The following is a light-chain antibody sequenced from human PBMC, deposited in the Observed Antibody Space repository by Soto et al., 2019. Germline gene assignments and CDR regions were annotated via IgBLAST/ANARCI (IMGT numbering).Light chain of an antibody. J-gene: IGKJ4*01. V-gene: IGKV3-11*01. Sequence: EIVLTQSPATLSLSLGERATLSCRASQSVNTFLAWYQQKPGQAPRLLISDASNRATGIPARFSGSGSGTEFTLIIISLEPEDFAVYYCQQRFNWPRLTFGGGTKVEIK. CDR3: QQRFNWPRLT. CDR2: DAS. CDR1: QSVNTF.